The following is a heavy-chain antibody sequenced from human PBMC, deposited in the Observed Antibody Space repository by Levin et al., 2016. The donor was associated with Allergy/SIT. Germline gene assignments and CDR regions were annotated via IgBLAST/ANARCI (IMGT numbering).Heavy chain of an antibody. D-gene: IGHD3-3*01. Sequence: WIRQPPGKGLEWVSSISSSSSYIYYADSVKGRFTISRDNAKNSLYLQMNSLRAEDTAVYYCARQPNDFWSGYYTYYYMDVWGKGTTVTVSS. CDR2: ISSSSSYI. J-gene: IGHJ6*03. V-gene: IGHV3-21*01. CDR3: ARQPNDFWSGYYTYYYMDV.